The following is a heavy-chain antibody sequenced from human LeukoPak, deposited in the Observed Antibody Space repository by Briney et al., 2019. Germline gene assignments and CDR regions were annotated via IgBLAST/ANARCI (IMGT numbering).Heavy chain of an antibody. CDR3: ARGLRTPTVGAIRYYYYGMDV. J-gene: IGHJ6*02. CDR2: IYYSGST. Sequence: SETLSLTCTVSGDSISTYQWSWIRQPPGKGLEWIGYIYYSGSTSYNPSLKSRVTISVDTSKNQLSLKLTSVTAADTAVYYCARGLRTPTVGAIRYYYYGMDVWGQGTTVTVSS. D-gene: IGHD3-10*01. CDR1: GDSISTYQ. V-gene: IGHV4-59*12.